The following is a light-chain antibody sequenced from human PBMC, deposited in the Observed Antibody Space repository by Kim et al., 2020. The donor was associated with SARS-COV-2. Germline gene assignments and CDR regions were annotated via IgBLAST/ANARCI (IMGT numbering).Light chain of an antibody. J-gene: IGKJ1*01. V-gene: IGKV4-1*01. CDR1: QSVLYSPNNKNY. CDR3: QQYYGTPWT. Sequence: DIVMTQSPDSLAVSLGERATINCKSSQSVLYSPNNKNYLAWYQQKVGQPPKLLIYWASTRESGVPDRFSGSGSGTDFTLTISSLQAEDVAVYYCQQYYGTPWTFGQGNKVDIK. CDR2: WAS.